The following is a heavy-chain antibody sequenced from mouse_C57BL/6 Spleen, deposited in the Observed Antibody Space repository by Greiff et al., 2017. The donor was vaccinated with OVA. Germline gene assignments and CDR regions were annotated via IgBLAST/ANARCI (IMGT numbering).Heavy chain of an antibody. CDR3: ARTLHGAMDY. CDR1: GYTFTDYY. J-gene: IGHJ4*01. CDR2: IYPGSGNT. V-gene: IGHV1-76*01. Sequence: VQLQQSGAELVRPGASVKLSCKASGYTFTDYYINWVKQRPGQGLEWIARIYPGSGNTYYNEKFKGKATLTAEKSSSTAYMQLSSLTSEDSAVYFCARTLHGAMDYWGQGTSVTVSS.